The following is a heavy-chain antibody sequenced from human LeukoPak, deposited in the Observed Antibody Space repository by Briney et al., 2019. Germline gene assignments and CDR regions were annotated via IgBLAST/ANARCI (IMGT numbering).Heavy chain of an antibody. D-gene: IGHD2-15*01. CDR2: IYTSGST. CDR3: ARDPCSGGSCYFDY. J-gene: IGHJ4*02. V-gene: IGHV4-4*07. Sequence: SETLSLTCTVSGGSISSYYWSWIRQPAGKGLEWIGRIYTSGSTNYNPSPKSRVTMSVDTSKNQFSLKLSSVTAADTAVYYCARDPCSGGSCYFDYWGQGTLVTVSS. CDR1: GGSISSYY.